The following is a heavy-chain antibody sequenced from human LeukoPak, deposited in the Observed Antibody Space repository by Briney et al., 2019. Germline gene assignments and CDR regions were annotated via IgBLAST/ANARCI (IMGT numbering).Heavy chain of an antibody. CDR2: IYPGDSDN. D-gene: IGHD4-17*01. V-gene: IGHV5-51*01. Sequence: GESLKISCKASGYSFTSYWIGWVRQMPGKGLEGRGIIYPGDSDNRYSPSFKGPVTISVDKSISTAYLQWSSLKASDTAMYYCASGRLRRTRDAFDIWGQGTMVTVSS. CDR3: ASGRLRRTRDAFDI. J-gene: IGHJ3*02. CDR1: GYSFTSYW.